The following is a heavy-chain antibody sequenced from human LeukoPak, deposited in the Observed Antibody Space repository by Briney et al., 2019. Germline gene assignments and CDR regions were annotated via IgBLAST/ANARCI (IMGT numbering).Heavy chain of an antibody. Sequence: SGGSLRLSCAASGFRFSNSWMYWVRQGPGKGPVWVSRMKTDGTRIEYADSVKGRFTISRDNAKNTLFLQMSSLGVEDTAVYYCARGADHGGSYYPDWGQGTRVTVSS. V-gene: IGHV3-74*01. D-gene: IGHD3-10*01. J-gene: IGHJ4*02. CDR3: ARGADHGGSYYPD. CDR1: GFRFSNSW. CDR2: MKTDGTRI.